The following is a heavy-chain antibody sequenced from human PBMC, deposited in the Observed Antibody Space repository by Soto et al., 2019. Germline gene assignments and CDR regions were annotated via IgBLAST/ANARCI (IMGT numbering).Heavy chain of an antibody. V-gene: IGHV3-33*01. J-gene: IGHJ4*02. CDR2: IWYDGSNK. CDR3: ARDSAWLFDS. D-gene: IGHD5-12*01. Sequence: QVQLVESGGGVVQPGRSLRLSCAVSGFTYSSYGMHWVRQAPGKGLEWVAVIWYDGSNKYYADSVKGRFIISRDDSKTTLSLQMTSLRAEDTAVYYCARDSAWLFDSWGQGTLVTVSS. CDR1: GFTYSSYG.